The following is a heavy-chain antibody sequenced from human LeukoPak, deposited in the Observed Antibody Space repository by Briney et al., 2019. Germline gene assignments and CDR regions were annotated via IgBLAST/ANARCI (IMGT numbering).Heavy chain of an antibody. CDR2: SYYSGST. Sequence: SETLSLTCTVSGGSISTSYWSWIRQSPGKGLEWIGYSYYSGSTKYNPSLKGRVTISIDTSKNQFSLKLSSVTAADTAVYYCARQIMKYSSGWYLDYWGQGILVTVSS. J-gene: IGHJ4*02. D-gene: IGHD6-19*01. V-gene: IGHV4-59*08. CDR3: ARQIMKYSSGWYLDY. CDR1: GGSISTSY.